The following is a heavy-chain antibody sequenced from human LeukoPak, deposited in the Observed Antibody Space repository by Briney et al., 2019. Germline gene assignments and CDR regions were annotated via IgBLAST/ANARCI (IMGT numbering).Heavy chain of an antibody. Sequence: SETLSLTCAVYGGSFSGYYWGWIRQPPGKGLEWIGEINHSGSTNYNPSLKSRVTISVDTSKNQFSLKLSSVTAADTAVYYCTRGTSYGDYHTDAFDIWGQGTMVTVSS. CDR2: INHSGST. J-gene: IGHJ3*02. CDR3: TRGTSYGDYHTDAFDI. D-gene: IGHD4-17*01. V-gene: IGHV4-34*01. CDR1: GGSFSGYY.